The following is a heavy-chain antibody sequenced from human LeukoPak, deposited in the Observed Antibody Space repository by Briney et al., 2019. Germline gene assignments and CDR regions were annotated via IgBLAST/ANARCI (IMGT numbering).Heavy chain of an antibody. CDR1: GGSISSYY. D-gene: IGHD3-22*01. V-gene: IGHV4-4*07. J-gene: IGHJ4*02. CDR3: ARDFGDDSSGYRFDY. CDR2: IYTSGST. Sequence: SETLSLTCTVSGGSISSYYWSWIRQPAGKGLEWIGRIYTSGSTNYNPSLKSRVTMSVDTSKNQFPLKLSSVTAADTAVYYCARDFGDDSSGYRFDYWGQGTLVTVSS.